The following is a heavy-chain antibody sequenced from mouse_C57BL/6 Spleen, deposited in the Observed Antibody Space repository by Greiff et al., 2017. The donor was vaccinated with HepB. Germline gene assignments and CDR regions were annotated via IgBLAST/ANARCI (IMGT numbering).Heavy chain of an antibody. CDR3: ARWGYGSSYVGNY. CDR2: INPSSGYT. J-gene: IGHJ2*01. D-gene: IGHD1-1*01. V-gene: IGHV1-4*01. CDR1: GYTFTSYT. Sequence: VKLQQSGAELARPGASVKMSCKASGYTFTSYTMHWVKQRPGQGLEWIGYINPSSGYTKYNQKFKDKATLTADKSSSTAYMQLSSLTSEDSAVYYCARWGYGSSYVGNYWGQGTTLTVSS.